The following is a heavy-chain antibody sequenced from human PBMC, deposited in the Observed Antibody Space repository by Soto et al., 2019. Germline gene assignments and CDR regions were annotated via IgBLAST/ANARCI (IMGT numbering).Heavy chain of an antibody. J-gene: IGHJ4*02. D-gene: IGHD3-10*01. Sequence: QVQLVESGGGVVQPGRSLRLSCAASGFTFSNYGMHWVRQAPGKGLEWVAVIWYDGSKKYNEDSVKGRFTISRDNSKNTLYLQMNSLRAEDTAVYYCARGGSGSHLDYWGQGTLVTVSS. V-gene: IGHV3-33*01. CDR3: ARGGSGSHLDY. CDR2: IWYDGSKK. CDR1: GFTFSNYG.